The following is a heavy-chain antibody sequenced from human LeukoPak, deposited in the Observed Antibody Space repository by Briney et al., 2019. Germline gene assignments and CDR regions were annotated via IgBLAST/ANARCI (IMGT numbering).Heavy chain of an antibody. CDR3: ATPYCGAISCLDVFDV. Sequence: SQTLSLTCTVSGVSLSSDKYYWTWIRQRPGKGLEWIGHIYYSGSTSFNPSLKSRVSMTMDTSKSQFSLKLTSVTAADTAVYYCATPYCGAISCLDVFDVWGQGTVVTVSS. D-gene: IGHD2-21*01. CDR1: GVSLSSDKYY. CDR2: IYYSGST. V-gene: IGHV4-31*03. J-gene: IGHJ3*01.